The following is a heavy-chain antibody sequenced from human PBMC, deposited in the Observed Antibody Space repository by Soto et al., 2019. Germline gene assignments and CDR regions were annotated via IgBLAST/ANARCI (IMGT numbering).Heavy chain of an antibody. D-gene: IGHD1-26*01. J-gene: IGHJ4*02. CDR1: GVTLKTHW. CDR3: ARGGAMGVDY. CDR2: IYFDGITT. Sequence: GGSLRLSCTASGVTLKTHWKHWVRQAPGKGLVWVSRIYFDGITTNYADSVKGRLTVSRDNAKNTVYLHVNTLRDEDTAVYYCARGGAMGVDYWGQGTLVTVSS. V-gene: IGHV3-74*01.